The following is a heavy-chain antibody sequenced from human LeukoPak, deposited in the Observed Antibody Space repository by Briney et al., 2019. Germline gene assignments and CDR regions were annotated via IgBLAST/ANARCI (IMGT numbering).Heavy chain of an antibody. CDR1: GFTLSTYD. D-gene: IGHD6-19*01. V-gene: IGHV3-13*01. CDR3: ARTHGGIAVTGLTDY. CDR2: IDIPGNT. Sequence: QAGGSLRLSCAASGFTLSTYDMHWVRQPPGKGLEWVSGIDIPGNTYYPDSVKGRFTMSRESAKNSLYLQMNSLRAGDTAVYYCARTHGGIAVTGLTDYWGQGILVTVSS. J-gene: IGHJ4*02.